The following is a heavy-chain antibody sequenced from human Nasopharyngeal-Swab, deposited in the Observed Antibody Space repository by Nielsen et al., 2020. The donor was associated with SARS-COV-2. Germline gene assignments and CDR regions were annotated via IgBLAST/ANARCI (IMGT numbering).Heavy chain of an antibody. D-gene: IGHD2-15*01. Sequence: SETLSLTCAVSGGSISSSNWWSWVRQPPGKGLEWIGEIYHSGSTNYNPSLKSRVTISVDKSKDQFSLKLSSVTAADTAVYYCAQTTYSGYFDYWGQGTLVTVSS. CDR1: GGSISSSNW. J-gene: IGHJ4*02. V-gene: IGHV4-4*02. CDR3: AQTTYSGYFDY. CDR2: IYHSGST.